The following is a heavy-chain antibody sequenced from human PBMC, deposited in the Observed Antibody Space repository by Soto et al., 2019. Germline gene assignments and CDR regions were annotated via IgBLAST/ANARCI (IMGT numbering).Heavy chain of an antibody. D-gene: IGHD6-13*01. CDR2: IYPGDSDT. CDR3: ARHSMSSSSLYYYYYGMDV. J-gene: IGHJ6*02. CDR1: GYSFTSYW. Sequence: GESLKISCKGSGYSFTSYWIGWVRQMPGKGLEWMGIIYPGDSDTRYSPSFQGQVTISADKSISTAYLQWSSLKASDTAMYYCARHSMSSSSLYYYYYGMDVWGQGTTVTVSS. V-gene: IGHV5-51*01.